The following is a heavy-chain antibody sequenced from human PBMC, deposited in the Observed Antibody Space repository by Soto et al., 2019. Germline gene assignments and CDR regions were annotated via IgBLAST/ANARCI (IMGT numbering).Heavy chain of an antibody. CDR2: IDWDDDK. Sequence: ESGPTLVNPTQTLTLTCTFSGFSLSTSGMCVSWIRQPPGKALEWLALIDWDDDKYYSTSLKTRLTISKDTSKNQVVLTMTSMDPVDTATYYCARIVTMVRGVMFGYYYGMDVWGQGTTVTVSS. CDR1: GFSLSTSGMC. V-gene: IGHV2-70*01. D-gene: IGHD3-10*01. CDR3: ARIVTMVRGVMFGYYYGMDV. J-gene: IGHJ6*02.